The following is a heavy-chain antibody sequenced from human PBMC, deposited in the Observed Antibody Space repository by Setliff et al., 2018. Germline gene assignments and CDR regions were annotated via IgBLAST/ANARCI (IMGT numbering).Heavy chain of an antibody. J-gene: IGHJ5*02. CDR1: GGSISTNTYF. V-gene: IGHV4-39*07. Sequence: ASKTLSLTCTVSGGSISTNTYFWGWIRQPPGKGLEWIGNTYYSGDTYYNPSLKSRVTISVDTSRNQFSLKINSVTAADTAVYYCARGHCSSGECPNYFDPWGQGTQVTVSS. CDR2: TYYSGDT. CDR3: ARGHCSSGECPNYFDP. D-gene: IGHD2-15*01.